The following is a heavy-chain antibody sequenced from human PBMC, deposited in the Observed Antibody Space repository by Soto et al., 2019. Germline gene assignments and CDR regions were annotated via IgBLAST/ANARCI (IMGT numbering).Heavy chain of an antibody. CDR1: GFTFSSCA. J-gene: IGHJ4*02. CDR2: ISYDGSNK. D-gene: IGHD3-3*01. Sequence: QVHLVESGGGVVQPGRSLRLSCAASGFTFSSCAMHWVRQAPGKGLEWVALISYDGSNKYYADSVKGRFTISRDNSKNTLYLQMNSLRAEDTAVYYCARDKRDLRFLEWSYYFDYWGQGTLVTVSS. CDR3: ARDKRDLRFLEWSYYFDY. V-gene: IGHV3-30-3*01.